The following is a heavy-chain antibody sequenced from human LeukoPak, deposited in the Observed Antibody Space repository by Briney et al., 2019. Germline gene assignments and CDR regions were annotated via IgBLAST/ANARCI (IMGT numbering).Heavy chain of an antibody. J-gene: IGHJ5*02. V-gene: IGHV3-11*06. CDR2: ISSSSSYI. D-gene: IGHD6-13*01. Sequence: GGSLRLSCAASGFTFNDYYMSWIRQAPGKGLEWVSSISSSSSYIYYADSVKGRFTISRDNAKNSLYLQMNSLRAEDTAVYYCARLRTAGYWFDPWGQGTLVTVSS. CDR3: ARLRTAGYWFDP. CDR1: GFTFNDYY.